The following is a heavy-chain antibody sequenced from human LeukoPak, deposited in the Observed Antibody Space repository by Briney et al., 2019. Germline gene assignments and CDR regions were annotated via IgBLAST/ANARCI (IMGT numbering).Heavy chain of an antibody. V-gene: IGHV3-15*01. Sequence: PGGFLRLSCAASGFTVSSNYMSWVRQAPGKGLEWVGLIRSKTDGGTTDYAAPVKGRFTISRDDSKNTLCLQMNSLKTEDTAVYYCTTDPPGFGYCSGGSCSSDNWFGPWGQGTLVTVSS. D-gene: IGHD2-15*01. J-gene: IGHJ5*02. CDR1: GFTVSSNY. CDR2: IRSKTDGGTT. CDR3: TTDPPGFGYCSGGSCSSDNWFGP.